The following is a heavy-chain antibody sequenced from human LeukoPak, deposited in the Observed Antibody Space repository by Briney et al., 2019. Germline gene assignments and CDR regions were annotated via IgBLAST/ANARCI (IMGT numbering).Heavy chain of an antibody. V-gene: IGHV4-4*07. CDR2: IYTSGST. Sequence: SYTLSLTCTVCVVSISSYYWSWIRQPAAKGLKWIGRIYTSGSTNYNHSLKSRVTMSVDTSKNQFSLKLSSVTAADTAVYYCASHTYCGGDRPRGAWFDPWGQGTLVTVSS. D-gene: IGHD2-21*02. CDR3: ASHTYCGGDRPRGAWFDP. CDR1: VVSISSYY. J-gene: IGHJ5*02.